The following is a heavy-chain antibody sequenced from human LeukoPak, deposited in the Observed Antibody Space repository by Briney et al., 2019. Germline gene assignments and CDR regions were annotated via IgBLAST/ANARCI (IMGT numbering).Heavy chain of an antibody. J-gene: IGHJ4*02. CDR1: GYTITDYY. V-gene: IGHV1-18*04. Sequence: ASVKVSCKASGYTITDYYLHWVRQAPGQGLEWMGWISAYNGNTNYAQKLQGRVTMTTDTSTSTAYMELRSLRSDDTAVYYCARDHLASYYFDYWGQGTLVTVSS. CDR2: ISAYNGNT. CDR3: ARDHLASYYFDY.